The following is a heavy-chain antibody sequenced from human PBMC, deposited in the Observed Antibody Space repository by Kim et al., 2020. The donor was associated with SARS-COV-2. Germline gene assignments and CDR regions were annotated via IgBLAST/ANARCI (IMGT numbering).Heavy chain of an antibody. V-gene: IGHV3-30*18. CDR1: GFTFSSYG. Sequence: GGSLRLSCAASGFTFSSYGMHWVRQAPGKGLEWVAVISYDGSNKYYADSVKGRFTISRDNSKNTLYLQMNSLRAEDTAVYYCAKEEPRILNWFDPWGQGTLVTVSS. CDR2: ISYDGSNK. D-gene: IGHD1-26*01. J-gene: IGHJ5*02. CDR3: AKEEPRILNWFDP.